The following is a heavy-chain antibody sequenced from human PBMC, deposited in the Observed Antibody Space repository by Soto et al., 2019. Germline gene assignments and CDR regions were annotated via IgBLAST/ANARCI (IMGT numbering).Heavy chain of an antibody. V-gene: IGHV1-3*01. CDR3: ARSEVIPEGCDY. CDR1: GYIFTTYA. J-gene: IGHJ4*02. Sequence: ASVKVSCKASGYIFTTYALHWVRQAPGQRLEWMGWINAGKGNTKYSQKFQDRVTITRDTSASVAYMELSSLASEDTAVYYCARSEVIPEGCDYWGQGTLVTVSS. CDR2: INAGKGNT. D-gene: IGHD3-16*02.